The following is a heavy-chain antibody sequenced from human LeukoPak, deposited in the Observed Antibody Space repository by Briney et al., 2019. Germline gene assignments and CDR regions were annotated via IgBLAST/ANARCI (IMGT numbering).Heavy chain of an antibody. V-gene: IGHV1-8*01. Sequence: ASVKVSCKASGYTFTSYDINWVRQATGQGLEWMGWMNPNSGNTGYAQKFQGRVTMTRNTSISTAYMELSSLRSEDTAVYYCARGLGDYNTDWFPVSGYWGQGTPVAVSS. CDR1: GYTFTSYD. CDR2: MNPNSGNT. CDR3: ARGLGDYNTDWFPVSGY. J-gene: IGHJ4*02. D-gene: IGHD3-9*01.